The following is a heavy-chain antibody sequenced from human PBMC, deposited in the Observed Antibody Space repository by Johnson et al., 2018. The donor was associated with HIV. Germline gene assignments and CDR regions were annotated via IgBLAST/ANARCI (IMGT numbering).Heavy chain of an antibody. CDR1: GFTLSSHA. D-gene: IGHD6-13*01. CDR3: ARDLYAAAAHAFDI. J-gene: IGHJ3*02. CDR2: ISYDGSNK. V-gene: IGHV3-30*04. Sequence: QVQLVESGGGVVQPGRSLRLSCAAFGFTLSSHAMHWVRQDPGKGLEWVAVISYDGSNKYYADSVKGRFTISRDNSKNTLYLQMNSLRAEDTAVYYCARDLYAAAAHAFDIWGQGTMVTVSS.